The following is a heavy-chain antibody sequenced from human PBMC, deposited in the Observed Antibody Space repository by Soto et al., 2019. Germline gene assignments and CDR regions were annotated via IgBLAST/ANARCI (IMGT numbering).Heavy chain of an antibody. V-gene: IGHV5-51*01. CDR3: ARSYYDGSGYLFDY. CDR1: GYIFNTYW. Sequence: GESLKISCYASGYIFNTYWIGWVRQMPGKGLEWLGIIFPRDSDTRYSPSSQGQITISVDESTSTAYLQWGGLRASDTGMYYCARSYYDGSGYLFDYWGQGTLVTVSS. J-gene: IGHJ4*02. D-gene: IGHD3-22*01. CDR2: IFPRDSDT.